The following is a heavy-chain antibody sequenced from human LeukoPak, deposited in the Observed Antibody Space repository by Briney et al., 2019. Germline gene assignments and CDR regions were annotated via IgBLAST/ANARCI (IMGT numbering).Heavy chain of an antibody. CDR3: TRTYYYGSGSYSSDY. CDR2: ISAYNGNT. J-gene: IGHJ4*02. V-gene: IGHV1-18*01. Sequence: ASVKVSCKASGYTFTDYGFSWARQAPGQGLEWMGWISAYNGNTNYAQKLQGRVTMTTDTSTTTAYMDLRSLRSDDTAVYYCTRTYYYGSGSYSSDYWGQGTLVTVSS. D-gene: IGHD3-10*01. CDR1: GYTFTDYG.